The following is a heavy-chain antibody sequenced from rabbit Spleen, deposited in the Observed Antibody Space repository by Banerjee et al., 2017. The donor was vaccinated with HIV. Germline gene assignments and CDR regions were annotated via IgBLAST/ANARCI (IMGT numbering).Heavy chain of an antibody. CDR1: GFDFSSYY. CDR3: VRGASSSGYYSL. CDR2: IDPVFGAT. J-gene: IGHJ6*01. D-gene: IGHD1-1*01. V-gene: IGHV1S7*01. Sequence: QLKESGGGLVQPGGSLKLSCKASGFDFSSYYITWVRQAPGKGLEWIGYIDPVFGATYYATWVNGRFTISSQNAQNTLYLQLNSLTAADTATYFCVRGASSSGYYSLWGQGTLVTVS.